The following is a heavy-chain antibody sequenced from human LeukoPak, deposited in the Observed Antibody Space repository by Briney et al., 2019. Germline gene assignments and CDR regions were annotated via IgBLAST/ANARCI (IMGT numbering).Heavy chain of an antibody. CDR2: INPNSGGT. Sequence: GASVKVSCKASGYTFTGYYMHWVRQAPGQGLEWMGWINPNSGGTNYAQKFQGRVTMTRNTSISTAYMELSSLRSEDTAVYYCARGRLGGSNIFPRSYYYYYYYMDVWGKGTTVTISS. CDR3: ARGRLGGSNIFPRSYYYYYYYMDV. D-gene: IGHD2/OR15-2a*01. V-gene: IGHV1-2*02. J-gene: IGHJ6*03. CDR1: GYTFTGYY.